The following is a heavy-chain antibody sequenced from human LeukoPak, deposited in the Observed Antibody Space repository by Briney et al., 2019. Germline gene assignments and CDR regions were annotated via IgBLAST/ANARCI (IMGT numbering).Heavy chain of an antibody. J-gene: IGHJ4*02. CDR3: AREVGRGFDY. CDR2: ISAYNGNT. CDR1: GYTFSSYA. D-gene: IGHD1-26*01. Sequence: ASVKVSCKASGYTFSSYAISWVRQAPGQGLEWMGWISAYNGNTNYAQILQGRVTVTTDTSTSTAYMEVRSLRSDDTAVYYCAREVGRGFDYWGQGTLVTVSS. V-gene: IGHV1-18*01.